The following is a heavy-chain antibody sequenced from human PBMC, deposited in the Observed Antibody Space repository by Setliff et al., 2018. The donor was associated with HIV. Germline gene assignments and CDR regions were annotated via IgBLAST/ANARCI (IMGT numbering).Heavy chain of an antibody. Sequence: GASVKVSCKASGYTFTNYAMHWVRQAPGQGLEWMGWINAGNGNTKYSQKFQGSVTITRDTSASTAYMELISLRSEGTAVYYCAREEYHDFWSGFSNWGQGTLVTVSS. CDR3: AREEYHDFWSGFSN. CDR2: INAGNGNT. D-gene: IGHD3-3*01. V-gene: IGHV1-3*01. J-gene: IGHJ4*02. CDR1: GYTFTNYA.